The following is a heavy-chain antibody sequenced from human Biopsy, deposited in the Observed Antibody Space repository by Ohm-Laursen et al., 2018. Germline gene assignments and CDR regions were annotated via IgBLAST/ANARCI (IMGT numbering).Heavy chain of an antibody. CDR1: GVSITAYY. CDR2: IHHSGST. J-gene: IGHJ6*02. V-gene: IGHV4-4*09. D-gene: IGHD2-15*01. Sequence: SDTLSLTCTVSGVSITAYYWSWIRQPPGKGLECIGNIHHSGSTNYNPSLKSRLTISVDTSKNQFSLKLSSVTAADTAVYYCARMGCSGGSCHYYSYGMDVWGQGTAVTVSS. CDR3: ARMGCSGGSCHYYSYGMDV.